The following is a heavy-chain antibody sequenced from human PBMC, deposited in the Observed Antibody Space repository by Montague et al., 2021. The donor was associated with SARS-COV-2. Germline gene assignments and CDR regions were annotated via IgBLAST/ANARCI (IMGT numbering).Heavy chain of an antibody. Sequence: SETLSLTCSVYGGSFSDYYWTWIRQPPGKGLEWIGETTLRASANYNPSLKSRVSISVDTSKNQLSLKLTSVTAAATGVYYCARGQVTVFGVLIVLPAAGPFDILGQGKMVPVSS. CDR3: ARGQVTVFGVLIVLPAAGPFDI. D-gene: IGHD3-3*01. CDR1: GGSFSDYY. CDR2: TTLRASA. J-gene: IGHJ3*02. V-gene: IGHV4-34*01.